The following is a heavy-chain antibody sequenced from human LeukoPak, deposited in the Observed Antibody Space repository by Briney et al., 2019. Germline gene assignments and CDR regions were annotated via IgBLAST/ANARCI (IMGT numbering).Heavy chain of an antibody. CDR2: ISDFNGLT. CDR3: ARGLGYCSGGTCPNDY. CDR1: GYTFTSYY. Sequence: ASVKVSCKASGYTFTSYYMHWVRQAPGQGLEWMGWISDFNGLTKYAQKLQDRVTMTTDASTSTAYMELRSLTSDDTAIYYCARGLGYCSGGTCPNDYWGQGTLVTVSS. D-gene: IGHD2-15*01. V-gene: IGHV1-18*04. J-gene: IGHJ4*02.